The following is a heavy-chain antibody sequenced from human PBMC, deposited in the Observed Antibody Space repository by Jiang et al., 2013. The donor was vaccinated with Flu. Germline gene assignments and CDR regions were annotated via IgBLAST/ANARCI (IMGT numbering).Heavy chain of an antibody. V-gene: IGHV4-34*01. CDR3: ARGPDVSNANQRWFDP. CDR2: INHRRST. Sequence: PPGKGLEWIGEINHRRSTNYNPSLKSRVTISVDTSKNQFSLKLSSVTAADAALYYCARGPDVSNANQRWFDPWGQGTLVTVSS. D-gene: IGHD3-3*02. J-gene: IGHJ5*02.